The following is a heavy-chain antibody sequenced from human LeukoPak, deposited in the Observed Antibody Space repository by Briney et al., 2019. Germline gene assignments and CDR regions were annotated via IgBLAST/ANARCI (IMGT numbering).Heavy chain of an antibody. D-gene: IGHD3-22*01. Sequence: PGGSLRLSCAASGFTFSSYSMNWVRQAPGKGLEWVSSISSSSSDRYYADAVKGRFTISRDKDKNSMYLQMNSPRAEDTAVYYCARRGVYYPRYYYYYGMDVWGQGTTVTVSS. CDR2: ISSSSSDR. J-gene: IGHJ6*02. CDR3: ARRGVYYPRYYYYYGMDV. CDR1: GFTFSSYS. V-gene: IGHV3-21*01.